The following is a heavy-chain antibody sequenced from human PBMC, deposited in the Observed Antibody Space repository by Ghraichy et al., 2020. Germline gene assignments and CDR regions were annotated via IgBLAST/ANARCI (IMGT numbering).Heavy chain of an antibody. CDR3: ARGMELGIIKGPSIPESNAFDI. CDR1: GDSVSSNSAA. J-gene: IGHJ3*02. CDR2: TYYRSKWYN. Sequence: SETLSLTCAISGDSVSSNSAAWNWIRQSPSRGLEWLGRTYYRSKWYNDYAVSVKSRITINPDTSKNQFSLQLNSVTPEDTAVYYCARGMELGIIKGPSIPESNAFDIWGQGTMVTVSS. V-gene: IGHV6-1*01. D-gene: IGHD7-27*01.